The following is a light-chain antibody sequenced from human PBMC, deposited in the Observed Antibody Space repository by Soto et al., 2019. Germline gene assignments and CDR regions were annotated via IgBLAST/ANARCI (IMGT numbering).Light chain of an antibody. J-gene: IGLJ1*01. Sequence: QSVLTQPPSVSAAPGQTVTISCSGSHSNIGNNYVSWYQQLPGAVPKLLIYDNDKRPSGIPDRFSGSNSGTSATLVITGLQTGDEADYYCGTWDSRLGGYVFATGTKLTVL. V-gene: IGLV1-51*01. CDR2: DND. CDR1: HSNIGNNY. CDR3: GTWDSRLGGYV.